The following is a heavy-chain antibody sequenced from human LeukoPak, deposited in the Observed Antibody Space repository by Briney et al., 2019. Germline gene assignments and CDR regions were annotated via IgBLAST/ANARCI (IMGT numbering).Heavy chain of an antibody. D-gene: IGHD5-12*01. CDR2: FDPEDGET. V-gene: IGHV1-24*01. Sequence: GASVKVSCKVSGYTLTELSMHWVRQAPGKGLEWMGGFDPEDGETIYAQKFQGRVTMTEDTSTDTAYMELSSLRSEDTAVYYCAIVGSVATIFYYGMDVWGQGTTVTVSS. CDR3: AIVGSVATIFYYGMDV. CDR1: GYTLTELS. J-gene: IGHJ6*02.